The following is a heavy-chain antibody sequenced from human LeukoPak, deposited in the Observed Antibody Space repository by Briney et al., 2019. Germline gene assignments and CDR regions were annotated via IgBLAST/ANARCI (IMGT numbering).Heavy chain of an antibody. CDR3: ARHPRLRAFWSGYYYYFDY. CDR2: IYYSGST. CDR1: GDSISNYY. D-gene: IGHD3-3*01. V-gene: IGHV4-39*01. Sequence: SETLSLTCTVSGDSISNYYWGWIRRPPGKGLEWIGSIYYSGSTYYNPSLKSRVTISVDTSKNQFSLKLSSVTAADTAVYYCARHPRLRAFWSGYYYYFDYWGQGTLVTVSS. J-gene: IGHJ4*02.